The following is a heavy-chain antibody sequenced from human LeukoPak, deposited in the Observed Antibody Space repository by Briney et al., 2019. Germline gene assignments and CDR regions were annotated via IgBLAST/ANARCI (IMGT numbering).Heavy chain of an antibody. CDR1: GYTFTSYD. Sequence: GASVKVSCTASGYTFTSYDMHWVRQAPGQGIEWMGIINPSVGSTSYAQKFQGRVTMTRDTSTSTVYMELSRLRSEDTVMYYCARGPCGGSRNWFDPWGQGTLVTVSS. CDR2: INPSVGST. J-gene: IGHJ5*02. V-gene: IGHV1-46*01. D-gene: IGHD1-26*01. CDR3: ARGPCGGSRNWFDP.